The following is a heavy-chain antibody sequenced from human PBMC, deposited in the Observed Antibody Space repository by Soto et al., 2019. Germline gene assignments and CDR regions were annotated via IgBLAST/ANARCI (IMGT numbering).Heavy chain of an antibody. CDR2: ISAYNGVT. CDR3: ARERRDAYSLFYGMDV. V-gene: IGHV1-18*01. J-gene: IGHJ6*02. CDR1: GYTFSSYG. D-gene: IGHD4-4*01. Sequence: PGESLKVSCKTSGYTFSSYGIAWVRQAPGQGLEWMGWISAYNGVTNYAQNFQGRVTMTTDTSTSTAYMELRCLRSDDTAVYYCARERRDAYSLFYGMDVWGQGTTVTVSS.